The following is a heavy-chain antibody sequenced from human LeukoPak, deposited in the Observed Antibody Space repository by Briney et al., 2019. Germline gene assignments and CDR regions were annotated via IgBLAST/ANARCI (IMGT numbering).Heavy chain of an antibody. J-gene: IGHJ3*02. V-gene: IGHV4-38-2*02. D-gene: IGHD2-2*01. CDR2: IYHSGST. CDR3: ARDGGRTSSDAVEI. CDR1: GYSISTGYY. Sequence: SETLSLTCTVSGYSISTGYYWDWIRQPPGEGLEWIGSIYHSGSTYYNPSLKGRVTISRDTSKNQFSLKLSSVTAADTAVYYCARDGGRTSSDAVEIWGQGTMVTVSS.